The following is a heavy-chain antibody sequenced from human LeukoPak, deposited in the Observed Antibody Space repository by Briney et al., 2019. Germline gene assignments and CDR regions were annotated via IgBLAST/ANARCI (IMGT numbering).Heavy chain of an antibody. CDR2: INPNSGGT. CDR1: GYTFTGYY. V-gene: IGHV1-2*02. D-gene: IGHD3-9*01. CDR3: ARSTPYYDILTGSYYFDY. J-gene: IGHJ4*02. Sequence: ASVKVSCKASGYTFTGYYMRWVRQAPGQGLEWMGWINPNSGGTNYAQKFQGRVTMTRDTSISTAYMELSRLRSDDTAVYYCARSTPYYDILTGSYYFDYWGQGTLVTVSS.